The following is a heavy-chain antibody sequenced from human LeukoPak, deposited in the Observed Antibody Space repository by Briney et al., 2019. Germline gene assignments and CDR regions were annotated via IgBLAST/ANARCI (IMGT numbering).Heavy chain of an antibody. D-gene: IGHD3-22*01. J-gene: IGHJ4*02. Sequence: GGSLRLSCAASGFTFSSYWMYWVRQAPGKGPVWVARINTEGGSLNYADSVKGRFTISRDNAKNTLYLQMNSLGAEDTAVYYCARRINYYDSSGYYYVRYFDSWGQGTLVAVSS. V-gene: IGHV3-74*01. CDR1: GFTFSSYW. CDR3: ARRINYYDSSGYYYVRYFDS. CDR2: INTEGGSL.